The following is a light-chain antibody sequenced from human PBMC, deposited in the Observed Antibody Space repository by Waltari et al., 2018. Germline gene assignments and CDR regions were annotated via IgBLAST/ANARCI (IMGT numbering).Light chain of an antibody. J-gene: IGKJ1*01. Sequence: DIQMTQFPSTLSASVGDRLTITCRASQSINSWLAWYQQKPGKAPQLLIYSASSLQRGVPSRFSGRGSGTEFSLTISGLQPDDFATYYCQESYSSPPSTFGQGTKVDIK. CDR1: QSINSW. CDR2: SAS. CDR3: QESYSSPPST. V-gene: IGKV1-39*01.